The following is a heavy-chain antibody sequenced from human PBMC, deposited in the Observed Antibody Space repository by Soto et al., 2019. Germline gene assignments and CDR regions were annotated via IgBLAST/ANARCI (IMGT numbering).Heavy chain of an antibody. D-gene: IGHD6-13*01. J-gene: IGHJ4*02. CDR2: INHSGST. Sequence: QVQLQQWGAGLLKPSETLSLTCAVYGGSFSGYYWSWIRQPPGKGLEWIGEINHSGSTNYNPSLKSRVTISVDTSKNQFSLKLSSVTAADTAVYYCARGLAAARSYFDYGGQGTLVTVSS. CDR3: ARGLAAARSYFDY. CDR1: GGSFSGYY. V-gene: IGHV4-34*01.